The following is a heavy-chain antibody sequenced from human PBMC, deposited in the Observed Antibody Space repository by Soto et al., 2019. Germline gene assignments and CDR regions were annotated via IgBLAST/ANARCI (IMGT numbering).Heavy chain of an antibody. Sequence: GGSLRLSCAASGFTFGNSWMHWVRQAPGEGLEWVSRMNGDGSSTNYADSVKGRFTVSRDNAKNTLYLQMNSLRAEDTAVYYCATAEVDYWGPGTLVTVSS. V-gene: IGHV3-74*01. CDR1: GFTFGNSW. J-gene: IGHJ4*02. CDR2: MNGDGSST. CDR3: ATAEVDY.